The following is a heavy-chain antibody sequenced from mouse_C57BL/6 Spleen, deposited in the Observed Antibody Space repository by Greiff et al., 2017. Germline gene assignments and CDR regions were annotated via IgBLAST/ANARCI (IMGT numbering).Heavy chain of an antibody. CDR1: GYSITSGYD. CDR3: ARDGTGTGFAY. D-gene: IGHD4-1*01. J-gene: IGHJ3*01. V-gene: IGHV3-1*01. Sequence: EVKLVESGPGMVKPSQSLSLTCTVTGYSITSGYDWHWIRHFPGNKLEWMGYISYSGSTNYNPSLKSRISITHDTSKNHFFLKLNSVTTEDTATXYCARDGTGTGFAYWGQGTLVTVSA. CDR2: ISYSGST.